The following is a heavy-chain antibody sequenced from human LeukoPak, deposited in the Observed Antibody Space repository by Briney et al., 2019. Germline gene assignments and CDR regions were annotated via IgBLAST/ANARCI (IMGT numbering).Heavy chain of an antibody. CDR2: IYYSGST. D-gene: IGHD3-3*01. J-gene: IGHJ3*02. V-gene: IGHV4-59*01. CDR1: GGSISSYY. CDR3: ARAVYNFWSGYPTPLGI. Sequence: PSETLSLTCTVSGGSISSYYWSWIRQPPGKGLEWIGYIYYSGSTNYNPSLKSRVTISVDTSKNQFSLKLSSVTAADTAVYYCARAVYNFWSGYPTPLGIRGQGTMVTVSS.